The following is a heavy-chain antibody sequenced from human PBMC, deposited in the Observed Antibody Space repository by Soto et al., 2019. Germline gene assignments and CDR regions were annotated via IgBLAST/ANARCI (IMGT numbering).Heavy chain of an antibody. J-gene: IGHJ4*02. V-gene: IGHV3-33*01. D-gene: IGHD5-18*01. CDR2: IWYDGSKK. Sequence: VDLVESGGGVVQPGKSLRLSCATSGFTFSEDAMHWVRQAPGKGLEWVAVIWYDGSKKHYADSVKGRFTISRDNSENTLLLQMNSLTAEDTAVYWWARGQRHTAMFSGFDYWGQGALITGS. CDR3: ARGQRHTAMFSGFDY. CDR1: GFTFSEDA.